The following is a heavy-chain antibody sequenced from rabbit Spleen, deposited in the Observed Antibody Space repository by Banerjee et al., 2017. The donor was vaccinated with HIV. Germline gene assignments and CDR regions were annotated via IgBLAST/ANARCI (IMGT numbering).Heavy chain of an antibody. CDR3: ARSNSDVGGGNANL. V-gene: IGHV1S45*01. D-gene: IGHD1-1*01. Sequence: QEQLVESGGGLVQPEGSLTLTCTASGFSLNNNYVMCWVRQAPGKGLEWIGCIGAGSGSAYYANWAKGRFTISKTSSTTVTLQMTSLTVADTSTYFCARSNSDVGGGNANLWGQGTLVTVS. CDR2: IGAGSGSA. CDR1: GFSLNNNYV. J-gene: IGHJ4*01.